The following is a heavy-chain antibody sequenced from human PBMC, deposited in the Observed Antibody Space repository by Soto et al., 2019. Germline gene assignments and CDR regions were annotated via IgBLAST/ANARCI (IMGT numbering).Heavy chain of an antibody. Sequence: EVQLVESGGGLVRPGGSLRVSCAASGFSLSDYAMTWVRQAPGKGLEWVSSISSGSSYIYYADSVKGRFTISRDNTKNSLYLQMNSLRAEDTAVYYCARDTDGGDSRWFDPWGQGTLVTVSS. CDR1: GFSLSDYA. V-gene: IGHV3-21*01. J-gene: IGHJ5*02. D-gene: IGHD2-21*02. CDR3: ARDTDGGDSRWFDP. CDR2: ISSGSSYI.